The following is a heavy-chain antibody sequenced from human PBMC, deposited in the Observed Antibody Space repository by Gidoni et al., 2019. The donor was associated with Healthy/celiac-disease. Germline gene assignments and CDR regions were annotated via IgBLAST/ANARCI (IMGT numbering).Heavy chain of an antibody. J-gene: IGHJ1*01. CDR3: TTGAPFQH. Sequence: EVQLVESGGGLVKPGGSLRLSCAASGFTFSNAWMSWVRQAPGKGLEWDGRIKSKTDGGTTDYAAPVKGRFTISRDDSKNTLYLQMNSLKTEDTAVYYCTTGAPFQHWGQGTLVTVSS. CDR2: IKSKTDGGTT. CDR1: GFTFSNAW. V-gene: IGHV3-15*01.